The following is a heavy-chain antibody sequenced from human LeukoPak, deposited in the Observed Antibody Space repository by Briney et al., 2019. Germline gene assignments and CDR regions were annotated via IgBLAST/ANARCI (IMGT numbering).Heavy chain of an antibody. J-gene: IGHJ4*02. D-gene: IGHD2-15*01. Sequence: SAPTLVKPTQTLTLTCSFAGFSLSTSGVDVGWVRQPPGKALEWLAVIYWDDDKWYSPSLESSLTINTDNSQNQVILTMTNMDPADKDTYYCAHRRIGPLDYWGQGTMVTVSS. CDR2: IYWDDDK. V-gene: IGHV2-5*02. CDR1: GFSLSTSGVD. CDR3: AHRRIGPLDY.